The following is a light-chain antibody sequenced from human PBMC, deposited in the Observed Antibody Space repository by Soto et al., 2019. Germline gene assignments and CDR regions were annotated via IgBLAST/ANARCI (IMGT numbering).Light chain of an antibody. V-gene: IGLV1-40*01. CDR3: QSYDSSLVV. CDR2: GNS. CDR1: SSNIGAGYD. J-gene: IGLJ2*01. Sequence: QSVLTQPPSVSGAPGQRVTVSCTGSSSNIGAGYDVHWYQQLPGTAPKLLIYGNSNRPAGVPDRFSGSKSGTSASLAITGFQGGDEADYYCQSYDSSLVVFGGGTKVTVL.